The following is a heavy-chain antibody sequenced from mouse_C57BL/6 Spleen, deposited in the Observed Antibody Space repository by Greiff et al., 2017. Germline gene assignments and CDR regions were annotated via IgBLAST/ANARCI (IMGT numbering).Heavy chain of an antibody. CDR2: ISSGSSTI. J-gene: IGHJ1*03. D-gene: IGHD2-1*01. CDR3: ARPSTLGYFDV. V-gene: IGHV5-17*01. Sequence: EVKVEESGGGLVKPGGSLKLSCAASGFTFSDYGMHWVRQAPEKGLEWVAYISSGSSTIYYADTVKGRFTISRDNAKNTLFLQMTSLRSEDTAMYYCARPSTLGYFDVWGTGTTVTVSS. CDR1: GFTFSDYG.